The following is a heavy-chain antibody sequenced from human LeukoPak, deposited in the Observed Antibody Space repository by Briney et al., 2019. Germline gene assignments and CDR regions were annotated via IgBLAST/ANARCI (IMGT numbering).Heavy chain of an antibody. J-gene: IGHJ1*01. CDR3: ARALSFVFHH. D-gene: IGHD1-26*01. Sequence: SQTLSLTCAVSGDSVSSNSAAWNWIRQSPSRGLEWLGRTYYRSKWYNDHAEFVKSRITINPDTSKNQFSLQLNSVTPEDTAVYYCARALSFVFHHWGQGTLVTVAS. CDR2: TYYRSKWYN. CDR1: GDSVSSNSAA. V-gene: IGHV6-1*01.